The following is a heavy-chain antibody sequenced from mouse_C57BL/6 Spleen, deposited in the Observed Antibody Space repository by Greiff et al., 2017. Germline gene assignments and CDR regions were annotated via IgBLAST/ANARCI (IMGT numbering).Heavy chain of an antibody. CDR2: IWSGGST. V-gene: IGHV2-2*01. D-gene: IGHD1-1*01. Sequence: VKLQESGPGLVQPSQSLSITCTVSGFSLTSYGVHWVRQSPGKGLEWLGVIWSGGSTDYNAAFISRLSISKDNSKSQVFFKMNSLQADDTAIYYCARDYYYGSSYVFDYWGQGTTLTVSS. CDR3: ARDYYYGSSYVFDY. CDR1: GFSLTSYG. J-gene: IGHJ2*01.